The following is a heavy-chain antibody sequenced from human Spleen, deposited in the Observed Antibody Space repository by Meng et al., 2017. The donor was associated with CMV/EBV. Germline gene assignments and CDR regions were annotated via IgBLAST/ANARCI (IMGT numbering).Heavy chain of an antibody. J-gene: IGHJ1*01. V-gene: IGHV3-11*01. Sequence: SGYYMGGIRQAPGKGLEWISYISSGGDIIYYADSVKGRFTISRDNGKKSLYLQMNSLRAEDTAVYYCAGREYYYDSVGYYSTEYFQSWGQGTLVTVSS. D-gene: IGHD3-22*01. CDR2: ISSGGDII. CDR3: AGREYYYDSVGYYSTEYFQS. CDR1: SGYY.